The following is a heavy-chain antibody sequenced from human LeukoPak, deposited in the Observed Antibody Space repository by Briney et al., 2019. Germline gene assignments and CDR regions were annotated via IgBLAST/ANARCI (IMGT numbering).Heavy chain of an antibody. J-gene: IGHJ3*02. CDR3: AKDRGFSSWAHHDAFDI. CDR2: ISGSGGST. D-gene: IGHD6-13*01. CDR1: AFTFSSYA. V-gene: IGHV3-23*01. Sequence: GGSLRLSCAASAFTFSSYAMSWVRQAPGKGLEWVSAISGSGGSTYYADSVKGRFTISRDNSKNTLYLQMNSLRAEDTAVYYCAKDRGFSSWAHHDAFDIWGQGTMVTVSS.